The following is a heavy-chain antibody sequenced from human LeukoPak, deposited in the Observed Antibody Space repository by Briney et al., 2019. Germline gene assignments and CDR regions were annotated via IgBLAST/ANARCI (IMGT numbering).Heavy chain of an antibody. CDR2: IWYDGSNK. CDR1: GFTFSSYG. CDR3: ARDHRLSQQLPYSDY. D-gene: IGHD6-13*01. V-gene: IGHV3-33*01. Sequence: PGRSLRLSCAASGFTFSSYGMHWVRQAPGKGLEWVAVIWYDGSNKYYADSVRGRFTISRDNSKNTLYLQMNSLRAEDTAVYYCARDHRLSQQLPYSDYWGQGTLVTVSS. J-gene: IGHJ4*02.